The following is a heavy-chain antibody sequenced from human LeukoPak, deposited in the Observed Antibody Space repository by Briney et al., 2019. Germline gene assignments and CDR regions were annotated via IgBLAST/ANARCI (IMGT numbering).Heavy chain of an antibody. CDR2: IKSKAYGGTT. D-gene: IGHD3-10*01. V-gene: IGHV3-49*05. Sequence: KPGGSLRLSCTASGFTFGDYAMSWFRQAPGKGLEWVGFIKSKAYGGTTEYAASVKGRFTISRDDSKSIAYLQMNSLKTEDTAVYYCTRGELLWRGDAFDIWGQGTMVTVSS. CDR1: GFTFGDYA. J-gene: IGHJ3*02. CDR3: TRGELLWRGDAFDI.